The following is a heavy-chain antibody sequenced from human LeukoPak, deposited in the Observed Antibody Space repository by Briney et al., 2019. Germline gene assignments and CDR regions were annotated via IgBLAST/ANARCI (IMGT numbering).Heavy chain of an antibody. CDR1: GYTFTSYY. D-gene: IGHD6-13*01. Sequence: ASVKVSCKASGYTFTSYYMYWVRQAPGQGLEWMGIINPSGGSTSYAQKFQGRVTMTRDTSTSTVYMELSSLRSEDTAVYYCASQGPGIAAAGTMSDYWGQGTLVTVSS. J-gene: IGHJ4*02. CDR2: INPSGGST. V-gene: IGHV1-46*01. CDR3: ASQGPGIAAAGTMSDY.